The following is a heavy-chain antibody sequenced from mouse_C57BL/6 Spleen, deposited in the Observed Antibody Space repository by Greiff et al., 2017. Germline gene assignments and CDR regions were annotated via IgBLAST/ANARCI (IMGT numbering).Heavy chain of an antibody. CDR2: IHPNSGST. CDR3: ANDYDVGYWDFEV. CDR1: GYTFTSYW. D-gene: IGHD2-4*01. V-gene: IGHV1-64*01. Sequence: QVQLQQSGAELVKPGASVKLSCKASGYTFTSYWMHWVQQRPGQGLEWIGLIHPNSGSTNYNEKFKSKATLTVDTSSSTAYMQLSSLTSEDSAVYYCANDYDVGYWDFEVWGTGTTVTVSS. J-gene: IGHJ1*03.